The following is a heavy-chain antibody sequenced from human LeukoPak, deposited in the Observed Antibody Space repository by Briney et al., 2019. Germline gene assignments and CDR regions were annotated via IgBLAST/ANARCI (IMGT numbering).Heavy chain of an antibody. Sequence: SGGSLRLSCAASGFTFSSYWMHWVRQAPGKGLVWVSRINTDGSSTSYADSVKGRFTISRDNSKNTLYLQMNSLRAEDTAVYYCAKDDSRILNWGPDYFDYWGQGTLVTVSS. CDR2: INTDGSST. D-gene: IGHD7-27*01. CDR3: AKDDSRILNWGPDYFDY. CDR1: GFTFSSYW. V-gene: IGHV3-74*01. J-gene: IGHJ4*02.